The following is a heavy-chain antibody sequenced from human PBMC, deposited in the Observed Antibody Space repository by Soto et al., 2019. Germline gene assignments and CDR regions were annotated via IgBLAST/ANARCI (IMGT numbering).Heavy chain of an antibody. J-gene: IGHJ4*02. CDR2: IFYSGNT. Sequence: QVQLQESGPGLVKPSQTLSLTCTVSGGSISSGGYYWSWIRQHPGKGLDWIGYIFYSGNTYYNPSLKSRVTISVDTSKNQFSLKLTSVTAADTAVYYCARVQHGDYPDFWGQGTLVTVSS. V-gene: IGHV4-31*03. CDR1: GGSISSGGYY. D-gene: IGHD4-17*01. CDR3: ARVQHGDYPDF.